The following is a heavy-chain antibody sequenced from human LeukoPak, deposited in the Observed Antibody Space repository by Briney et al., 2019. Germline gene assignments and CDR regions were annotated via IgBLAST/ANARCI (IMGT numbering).Heavy chain of an antibody. CDR3: AKGAPSSSSIFDF. V-gene: IGHV3-23*01. CDR1: GFTFGHNA. D-gene: IGHD6-6*01. J-gene: IGHJ4*02. Sequence: GGSLRLSCVASGFTFGHNAMAWVRQAPGKRLEWVSALSGSDGDTFYADSVKGRFTISRDNSKNTLYLQLSSLRPDDTAVYYCAKGAPSSSSIFDFWGPGTLVTVSS. CDR2: LSGSDGDT.